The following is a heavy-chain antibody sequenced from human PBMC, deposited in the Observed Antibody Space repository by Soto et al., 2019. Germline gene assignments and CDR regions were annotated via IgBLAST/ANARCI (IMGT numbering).Heavy chain of an antibody. D-gene: IGHD3-10*01. J-gene: IGHJ4*02. CDR3: ARVYRITMVRGELSEY. CDR2: ISAYNGNT. V-gene: IGHV1-18*01. CDR1: GYTFTSYG. Sequence: QVQLVQSGAEVKKPGASVKVSCKASGYTFTSYGISWVRQAPGQGLEWMGWISAYNGNTNYAQKLQGRVTMTTDTSTSTAYMELRSLRPDATAVYYCARVYRITMVRGELSEYWGQGTLVTVSS.